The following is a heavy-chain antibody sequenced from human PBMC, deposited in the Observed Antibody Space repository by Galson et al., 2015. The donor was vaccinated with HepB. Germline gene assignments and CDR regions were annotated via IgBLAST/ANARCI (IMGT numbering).Heavy chain of an antibody. J-gene: IGHJ4*02. CDR3: AKVGPGGAGWYIDS. CDR1: GFTFSING. CDR2: TSYEGSRK. Sequence: SLRLSCAASGFTFSINGMHWVRQSPGKGLEWVAYTSYEGSRKYYVDSVKGRFTISRDNSKNTLSLQMDSLRAEDTALYYCAKVGPGGAGWYIDSWGQGNLVTVSP. V-gene: IGHV3-30*18. D-gene: IGHD6-19*01.